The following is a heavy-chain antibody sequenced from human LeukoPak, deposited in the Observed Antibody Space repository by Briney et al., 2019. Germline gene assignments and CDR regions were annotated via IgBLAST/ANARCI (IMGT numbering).Heavy chain of an antibody. J-gene: IGHJ4*02. V-gene: IGHV3-23*01. CDR1: GFTFRIHA. CDR2: IGSGDDL. Sequence: PGGSLRLSCAASGFTFRIHAISGFRQAPGEGLEWVSAIGSGDDLHYADSVKGRFTVSRDDSQNNLYLQMNSLTAEDAAIYYCAREATPVNAVYDHFDYWGQGTLVTVSS. CDR3: AREATPVNAVYDHFDY. D-gene: IGHD5/OR15-5a*01.